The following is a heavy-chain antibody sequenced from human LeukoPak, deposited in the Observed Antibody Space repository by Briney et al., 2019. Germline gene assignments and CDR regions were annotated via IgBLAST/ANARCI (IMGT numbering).Heavy chain of an antibody. CDR1: GFTFSSYA. J-gene: IGHJ4*02. Sequence: GGSLRLSCAASGFTFSSYAMSWVRQAPGKGLEWVSAISGSGGSTYYADSVKGRSTIPRDNSKNTLYLQMNSLRAEDTAVYYCAKEGGGMIVMGSFDYWGQGTLVTVSS. CDR3: AKEGGGMIVMGSFDY. V-gene: IGHV3-23*01. D-gene: IGHD3-22*01. CDR2: ISGSGGST.